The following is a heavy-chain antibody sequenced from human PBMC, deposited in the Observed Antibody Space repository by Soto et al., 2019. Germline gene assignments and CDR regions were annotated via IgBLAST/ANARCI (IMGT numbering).Heavy chain of an antibody. CDR3: AKAEGLSASHGMDV. Sequence: QVQLVESGGGVVQPGRSLRLSCAASGFTFSSYGMHWVRQAPGKGLEWVAVISYDGSNKYYADSVKGRFTISRDNSKNTLYLQMNSLRAEDTAVYYCAKAEGLSASHGMDVWGQGTTVTVSS. CDR1: GFTFSSYG. D-gene: IGHD3-16*01. V-gene: IGHV3-30*18. J-gene: IGHJ6*02. CDR2: ISYDGSNK.